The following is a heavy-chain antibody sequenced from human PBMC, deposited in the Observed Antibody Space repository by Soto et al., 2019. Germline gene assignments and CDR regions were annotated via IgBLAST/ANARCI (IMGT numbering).Heavy chain of an antibody. CDR3: ARDTLDYYDSSGYYPGYAFDI. CDR2: IWYDGSNK. V-gene: IGHV3-33*01. D-gene: IGHD3-22*01. CDR1: GVTVCSSG. Sequence: GSLRISYAACGVTVCSSGVYRVRQAPGKGLEWVAVIWYDGSNKYYADSVKCRFTISRDNSKNTLYRQMNSLRAEDTAVYYCARDTLDYYDSSGYYPGYAFDIWGQGTMVTVSS. J-gene: IGHJ3*02.